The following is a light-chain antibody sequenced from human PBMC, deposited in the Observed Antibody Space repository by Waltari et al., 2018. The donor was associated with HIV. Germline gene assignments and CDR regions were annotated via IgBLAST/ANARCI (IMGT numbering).Light chain of an antibody. CDR3: CSYGGSYTSV. CDR2: DVN. Sequence: QSALTQPRPVSGSPGRSAPTPSTGPSSVVGGYTYFPWYQHHPGKAPKLIIYDVNNRPSGVPDRFSGSKSGNTASLTISGLQAEDEADYYCCSYGGSYTSVFGGGTQLTVL. V-gene: IGLV2-11*01. J-gene: IGLJ2*01. CDR1: SSVVGGYTY.